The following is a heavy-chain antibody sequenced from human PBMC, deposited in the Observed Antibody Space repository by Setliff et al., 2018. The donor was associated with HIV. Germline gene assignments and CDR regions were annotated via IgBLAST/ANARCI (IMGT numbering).Heavy chain of an antibody. CDR3: ARDRLPAEVAVSGDWFDP. V-gene: IGHV1-69*13. J-gene: IGHJ5*02. D-gene: IGHD5-12*01. CDR2: IIPIFGTA. CDR1: GGTFSSYA. Sequence: SVKVSCKASGGTFSSYAISWVRQAPGQGLEWMGGIIPIFGTANYAQKFQGRVTITADESTSTAYMEVRSLKSDDTAVYYCARDRLPAEVAVSGDWFDPWGQGTLVTVSS.